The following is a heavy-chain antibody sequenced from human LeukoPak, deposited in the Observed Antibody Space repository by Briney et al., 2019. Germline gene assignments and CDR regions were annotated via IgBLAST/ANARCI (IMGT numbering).Heavy chain of an antibody. CDR2: INPNSGGT. CDR1: GYTFTGYY. Sequence: ASVKVSCKASGYTFTGYYMHWVRQAPGQGLEWMGWINPNSGGTNYAQKFQGRVTMTRDTSKNQFSLKLSSVTAADTAVYYCARVRRTYYYYMDVWGKGTTVTVSS. V-gene: IGHV1-2*02. CDR3: ARVRRTYYYYMDV. J-gene: IGHJ6*03.